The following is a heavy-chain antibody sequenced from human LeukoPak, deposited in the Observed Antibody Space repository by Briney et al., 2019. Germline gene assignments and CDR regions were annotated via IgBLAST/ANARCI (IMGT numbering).Heavy chain of an antibody. CDR3: ARGVENWFDP. CDR2: ISSSSSYV. CDR1: GLTFSSYS. V-gene: IGHV3-21*01. J-gene: IGHJ5*02. Sequence: GGSLSLFCAASGLTFSSYSMNWVRQAPGKGLECVSSISSSSSYVYYADSVKGRFTISRDNAKNSLYLQINSLRAEETAVYYCARGVENWFDPWGQGTLVTVSS.